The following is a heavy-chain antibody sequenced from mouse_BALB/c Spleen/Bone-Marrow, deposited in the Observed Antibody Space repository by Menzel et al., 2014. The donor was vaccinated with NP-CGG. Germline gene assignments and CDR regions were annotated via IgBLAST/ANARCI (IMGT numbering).Heavy chain of an antibody. J-gene: IGHJ2*01. Sequence: VQLQQSGAELVKPGASVKLSCKASGYTFTSYWMHWVKQRPGQGLEWIGEINPSNGRTNYNEKFKSKATLTVDKSSSTGYMQHSSLTSEDSAAYCGARGGFDYWGQGTTLTVSS. CDR1: GYTFTSYW. V-gene: IGHV1S81*02. CDR3: ARGGFDY. CDR2: INPSNGRT.